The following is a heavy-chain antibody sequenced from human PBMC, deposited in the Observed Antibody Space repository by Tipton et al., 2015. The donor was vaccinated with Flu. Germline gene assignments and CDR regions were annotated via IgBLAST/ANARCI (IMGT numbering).Heavy chain of an antibody. CDR1: GFTFSSYA. D-gene: IGHD3-22*01. V-gene: IGHV3-30-3*01. CDR2: ISYDGSNK. J-gene: IGHJ3*02. Sequence: AASGFTFSSYAMHWVRQAPGKGLEWVAVISYDGSNKYYADSVKGRFTICRDNSKNTLYLQMNSLRAEDTAVYYCARGIYYYDSSAHDAFDIWGQGTMVTVSS. CDR3: ARGIYYYDSSAHDAFDI.